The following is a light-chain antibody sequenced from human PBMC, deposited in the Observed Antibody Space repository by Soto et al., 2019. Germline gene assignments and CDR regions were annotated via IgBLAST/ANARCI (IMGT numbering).Light chain of an antibody. Sequence: IGLTQSPGALALSPGGSATLSCRASQSVSSSYLAWYQQKPGQAPRLLIYGASSRATGIPDRFSGSGSGTDFTLTISSLQPDDFATYYCQQYNSYPETFGQGTKVDIK. CDR2: GAS. V-gene: IGKV3-20*01. CDR3: QQYNSYPET. CDR1: QSVSSSY. J-gene: IGKJ1*01.